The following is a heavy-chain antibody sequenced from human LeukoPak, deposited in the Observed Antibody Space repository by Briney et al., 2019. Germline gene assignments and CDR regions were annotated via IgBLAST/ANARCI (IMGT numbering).Heavy chain of an antibody. CDR1: GGSFSGYY. D-gene: IGHD2-2*01. J-gene: IGHJ4*02. V-gene: IGHV4-34*01. CDR2: INHSGST. Sequence: SETLSLTCAVYGGSFSGYYWSWIRQPPGKGLEWIGEINHSGSTNYNPSLKSRVTISVDTSKNQFSLKLSSVTAADTAVYYCARRSPRYLTAYGKRPAFFDYWGQGTLVTVSS. CDR3: ARRSPRYLTAYGKRPAFFDY.